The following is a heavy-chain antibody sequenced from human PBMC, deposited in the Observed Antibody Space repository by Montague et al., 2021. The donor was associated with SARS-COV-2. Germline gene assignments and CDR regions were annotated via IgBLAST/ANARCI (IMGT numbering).Heavy chain of an antibody. CDR2: ISGSGGTT. Sequence: SLRLSCAASGLTFSNYAMSWVRQAPGKGPECVSGISGSGGTTYYADSVKGRFTISRDNSKNTLYLQMNSLRAEATAVYYCANPKGAFDIWGQGTMVTVSS. V-gene: IGHV3-23*01. CDR3: ANPKGAFDI. CDR1: GLTFSNYA. J-gene: IGHJ3*02.